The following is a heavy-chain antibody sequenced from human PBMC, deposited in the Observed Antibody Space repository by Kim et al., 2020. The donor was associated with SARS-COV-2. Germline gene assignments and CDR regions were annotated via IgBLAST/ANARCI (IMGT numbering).Heavy chain of an antibody. Sequence: STPSLKSRVTISVDTSKNQFSLKLSSVTAADTAVYYCARVFGRYSYGYDYWGQGTLVTVSS. CDR3: ARVFGRYSYGYDY. D-gene: IGHD5-18*01. J-gene: IGHJ4*02. V-gene: IGHV4-31*02.